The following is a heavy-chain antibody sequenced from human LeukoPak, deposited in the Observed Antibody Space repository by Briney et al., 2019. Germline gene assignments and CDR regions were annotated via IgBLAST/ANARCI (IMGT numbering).Heavy chain of an antibody. V-gene: IGHV3-30*03. CDR2: ISYDGSNT. J-gene: IGHJ3*02. Sequence: PGGSLRLSCAASGFTFSSYGTRWVRPAPGKGLEWGAVISYDGSNTYYADSVKGRFTISRDNSKNTLYLQMNSLRAEDTAVYYCARVRDYYYDSSGYYHDAFDIWGQGTMVTVSS. CDR3: ARVRDYYYDSSGYYHDAFDI. D-gene: IGHD3-22*01. CDR1: GFTFSSYG.